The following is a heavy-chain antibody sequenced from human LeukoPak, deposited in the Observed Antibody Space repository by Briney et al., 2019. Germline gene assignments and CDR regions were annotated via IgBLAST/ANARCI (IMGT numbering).Heavy chain of an antibody. CDR3: AADMGYYYGMDV. CDR2: IVAGSGNT. CDR1: GFTFTSSA. Sequence: GASVKVSCKASGFTFTSSAVQWVRQARGQRLEWIGWIVAGSGNTNYAQKFQERVTITRDMSTSTAYMELSSLRSEDTAVYYCAADMGYYYGMDVWGKGTTVTVFS. D-gene: IGHD1-26*01. J-gene: IGHJ6*04. V-gene: IGHV1-58*01.